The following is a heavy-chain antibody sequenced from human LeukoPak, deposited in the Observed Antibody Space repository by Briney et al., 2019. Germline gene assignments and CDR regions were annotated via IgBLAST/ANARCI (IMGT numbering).Heavy chain of an antibody. CDR3: ARGVGGDY. CDR2: ISNSNSTI. J-gene: IGHJ4*02. V-gene: IGHV3-48*01. CDR1: GFTFSSYN. D-gene: IGHD1-26*01. Sequence: PGGSLRLSCAASGFTFSSYNMNWVRQAPGKGLEWISYISNSNSTIYYADSVKGRFTISRDNARNSLYLQMNSLRVEDTAVYYCARGVGGDYWGQGTLVTVS.